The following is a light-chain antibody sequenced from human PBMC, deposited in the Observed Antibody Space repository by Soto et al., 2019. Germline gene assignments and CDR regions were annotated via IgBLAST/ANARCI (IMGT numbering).Light chain of an antibody. V-gene: IGKV1-5*03. J-gene: IGKJ1*01. Sequence: DIQMTQSPSTLSATVRDRVTITCRASQSISRWVAWYQQKPGKGPKLLIYKASHLESGVPSRFSGSGSGTEFTLTISSLQPGDFATYYCQHYNTYPWTFGHGTKVDI. CDR2: KAS. CDR3: QHYNTYPWT. CDR1: QSISRW.